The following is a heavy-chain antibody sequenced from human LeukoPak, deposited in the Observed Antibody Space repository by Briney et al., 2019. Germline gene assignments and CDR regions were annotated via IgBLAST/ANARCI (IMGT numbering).Heavy chain of an antibody. V-gene: IGHV7-4-1*02. CDR3: ARSPETVSSRRTIYYYYGMDV. CDR2: INTNTGNP. Sequence: ASVKVSCKASGCTFTSYAMNWVRQAPGQGLEWMGWINTNTGNPTYAQGFTGRFVFSLDTSVSTAYLQISSLKAEDTAVYYCARSPETVSSRRTIYYYYGMDVWGQGTTVTVSS. J-gene: IGHJ6*02. D-gene: IGHD1-14*01. CDR1: GCTFTSYA.